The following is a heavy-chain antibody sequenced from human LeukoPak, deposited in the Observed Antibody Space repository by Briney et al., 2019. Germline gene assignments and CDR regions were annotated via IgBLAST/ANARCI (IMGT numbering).Heavy chain of an antibody. Sequence: ASVKVSCKASGYTFTNYAIHWVRQAPGQRFEWMGWINAANGHAKYSQEFQDRITITRDTFATTAYMELSNLRSEDMALYYCARGRGPPNSNRDFYYYYYMDVWGTGTTVTVSS. CDR1: GYTFTNYA. CDR3: ARGRGPPNSNRDFYYYYYMDV. J-gene: IGHJ6*03. D-gene: IGHD6-13*01. V-gene: IGHV1-3*03. CDR2: INAANGHA.